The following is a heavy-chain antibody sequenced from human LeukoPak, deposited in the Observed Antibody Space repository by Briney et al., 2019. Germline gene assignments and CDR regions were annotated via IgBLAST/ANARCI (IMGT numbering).Heavy chain of an antibody. D-gene: IGHD5-24*01. V-gene: IGHV3-30*18. J-gene: IGHJ6*02. CDR2: ISYDGSNK. CDR3: AKDVEMATIIVYYYYYGMDV. Sequence: PGGSLRLSCAASGFTFSSYWMSWVRQAPGKGLEWVAVISYDGSNKYYADSVKGRFTISRDNSKNTLYLQMNSLRAEDTAVYYCAKDVEMATIIVYYYYYGMDVWGQGTTVTVSS. CDR1: GFTFSSYW.